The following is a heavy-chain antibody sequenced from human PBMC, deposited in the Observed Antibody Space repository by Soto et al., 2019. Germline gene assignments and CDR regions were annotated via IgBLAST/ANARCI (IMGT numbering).Heavy chain of an antibody. V-gene: IGHV3-73*01. CDR2: IRSKANNYAT. J-gene: IGHJ6*03. D-gene: IGHD3-3*01. CDR3: AKGPRFLESYYYYMDV. Sequence: PGGSLRLSCAASGLTFSDPTIHWVRQASGKGLEWVGHIRSKANNYATAFAASVKGRFTISRDNSKNTLYLQMNSLRAEDTAAYYCAKGPRFLESYYYYMDVWGKGTTVTVSS. CDR1: GLTFSDPT.